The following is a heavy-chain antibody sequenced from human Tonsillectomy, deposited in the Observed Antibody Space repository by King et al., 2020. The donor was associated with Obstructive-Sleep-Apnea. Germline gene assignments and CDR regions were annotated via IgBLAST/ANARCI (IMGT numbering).Heavy chain of an antibody. CDR3: ARGGVTMIVVVIRRFDY. CDR1: VGSFSGYY. D-gene: IGHD3-22*01. V-gene: IGHV4-34*01. CDR2: INHSVST. Sequence: VQLQQWGAGLLKPSETLSLTCAVYVGSFSGYYWSWIRQPPGKGLEWIGEINHSVSTNYNPSLKSRVTISVDTSKNQFSLKLSSVTAADTAVYYCARGGVTMIVVVIRRFDYWGQGTLVTVSS. J-gene: IGHJ4*02.